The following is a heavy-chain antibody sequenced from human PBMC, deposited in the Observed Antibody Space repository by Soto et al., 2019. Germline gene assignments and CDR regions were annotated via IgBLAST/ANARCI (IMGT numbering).Heavy chain of an antibody. CDR3: AHRDSTGTTTYFDS. CDR2: IYWDGES. D-gene: IGHD1-1*01. CDR1: GFSFTTTRMG. J-gene: IGHJ4*02. V-gene: IGHV2-5*02. Sequence: QITLKEAGHTLVKPTETLTLTCTFSGFSFTTTRMGVGWTRQPPGEALEWLAIIYWDGESRYNPLLRRRLTLTEDISKNQVVLTMTNMDPKDMATYYCAHRDSTGTTTYFDSWGQGIPVTVAS.